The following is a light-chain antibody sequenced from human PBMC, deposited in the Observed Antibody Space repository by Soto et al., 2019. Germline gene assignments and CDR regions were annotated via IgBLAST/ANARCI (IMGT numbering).Light chain of an antibody. Sequence: DIQMTQSASSLSASVGDRVTLTCRARQSISGYLNWYQQKPGKATKLQIYAATNLQSGVTSRFSGSGSRTDFTLTIRNLRAEHFAIYYCQQSYRTLGTFGPDTKVEIK. CDR3: QQSYRTLGT. V-gene: IGKV1-39*01. CDR1: QSISGY. CDR2: AAT. J-gene: IGKJ1*01.